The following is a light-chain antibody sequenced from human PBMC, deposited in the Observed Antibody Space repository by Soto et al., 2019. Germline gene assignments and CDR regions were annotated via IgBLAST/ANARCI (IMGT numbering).Light chain of an antibody. CDR1: NIGSKS. CDR2: YDS. J-gene: IGLJ1*01. Sequence: SYELTQPPSVSVAPGKTARITCGGNNIGSKSGHWYQQKPGQAPVLVIYYDSDRPSGIPERFSGSNSGNTATLTISRVEAGYEADYYCQVWDSSSDHYVFGTGTKLTVL. V-gene: IGLV3-21*04. CDR3: QVWDSSSDHYV.